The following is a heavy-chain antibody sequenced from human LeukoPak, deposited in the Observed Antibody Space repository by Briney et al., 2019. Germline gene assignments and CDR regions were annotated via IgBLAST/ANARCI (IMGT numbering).Heavy chain of an antibody. CDR3: ARAVPGFWSGYYRYYYGMDV. J-gene: IGHJ6*02. Sequence: GGSLRLSCAASGFTFSSYWMSWVRQAPGKGLEWVANIKQDGSEKYYVDSVKGRFTISRDNAKNSLYLQMNSLRAEDTAVYYCARAVPGFWSGYYRYYYGMDVWGQGTTVTVSS. D-gene: IGHD3-3*01. CDR1: GFTFSSYW. V-gene: IGHV3-7*01. CDR2: IKQDGSEK.